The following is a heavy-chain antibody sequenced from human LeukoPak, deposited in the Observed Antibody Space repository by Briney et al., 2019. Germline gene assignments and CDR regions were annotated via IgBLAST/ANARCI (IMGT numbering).Heavy chain of an antibody. J-gene: IGHJ4*02. CDR1: GYSITSGYN. V-gene: IGHV4-38-2*02. CDR2: IYHSGSA. CDR3: VRYCSSTTCYTRAADY. D-gene: IGHD2-2*02. Sequence: SETLSLTCTVSGYSITSGYNWAWIRQPPGKVLEWIGSIYHSGSAYYNPSLKSRVTISVDTSKNQFSLKLSSVTAADTAVYYCVRYCSSTTCYTRAADYWGQGTLVTVSS.